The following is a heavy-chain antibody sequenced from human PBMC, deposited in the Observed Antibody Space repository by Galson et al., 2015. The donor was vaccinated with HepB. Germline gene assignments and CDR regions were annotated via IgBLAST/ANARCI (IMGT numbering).Heavy chain of an antibody. Sequence: SLRLSCAASGFTFSDYYMSWIRQAPGKGLEWVSYISSSSSYTNYADSVKGRFTISRDNAKNSLYLQMNSLRAEDTAVYYCARDPLDCSSTSCYPAYFDYWGQGTLVTVSS. J-gene: IGHJ4*02. V-gene: IGHV3-11*06. CDR2: ISSSSSYT. CDR3: ARDPLDCSSTSCYPAYFDY. CDR1: GFTFSDYY. D-gene: IGHD2-2*01.